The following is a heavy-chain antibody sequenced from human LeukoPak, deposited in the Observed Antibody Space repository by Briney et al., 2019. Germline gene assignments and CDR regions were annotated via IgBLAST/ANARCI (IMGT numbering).Heavy chain of an antibody. D-gene: IGHD6-19*01. J-gene: IGHJ3*01. CDR1: GFTFTSYT. V-gene: IGHV3-23*01. CDR3: AKDLPAVAYLRGAFDL. Sequence: PGGSLRLSCAASGFTFTSYTMIWVRQAPGKGLEWVSGISGGGGNTYFADSVKGRFTISRDNSNNTLYLQMNSLRAEDTAVYCCAKDLPAVAYLRGAFDLWGQGTMVTVSS. CDR2: ISGGGGNT.